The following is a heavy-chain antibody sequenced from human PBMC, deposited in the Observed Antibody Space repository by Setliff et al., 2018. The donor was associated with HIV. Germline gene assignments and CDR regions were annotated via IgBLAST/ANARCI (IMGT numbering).Heavy chain of an antibody. CDR3: ARSPGVDTNMAFDY. CDR2: IYYSGNT. D-gene: IGHD5-18*01. J-gene: IGHJ4*02. V-gene: IGHV4-59*08. Sequence: SETLSLTCSVSGASIRGHYWSWIRQSPGKGLEWIGNIYYSGNTNYNPSFKSRVTISVDTSKNQFSLRVNSVTAADTAVYYCARSPGVDTNMAFDYWGQGILVTVSS. CDR1: GASIRGHY.